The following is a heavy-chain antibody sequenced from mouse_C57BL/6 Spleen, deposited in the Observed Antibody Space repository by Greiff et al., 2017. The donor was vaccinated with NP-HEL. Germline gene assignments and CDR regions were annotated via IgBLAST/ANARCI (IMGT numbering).Heavy chain of an antibody. J-gene: IGHJ1*03. D-gene: IGHD4-1*01. V-gene: IGHV1-15*01. CDR3: TREDRLTGTFDV. Sequence: LQESGAELVRPGASVTLSCKASGYTFTDYEMHWVKQTPVHGLEWIGAIDPETGGTAYNQKFKGKAILTADKSSSTAYMELRSLTSEDSAVYYCTREDRLTGTFDVWGTGTTVTVSS. CDR2: IDPETGGT. CDR1: GYTFTDYE.